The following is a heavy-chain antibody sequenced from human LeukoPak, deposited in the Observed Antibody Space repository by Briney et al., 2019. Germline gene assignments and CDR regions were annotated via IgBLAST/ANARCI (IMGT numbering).Heavy chain of an antibody. CDR3: ARGYGDYEEDY. D-gene: IGHD4-17*01. Sequence: ASVKVSCKASGYTFTGYYMHWVRQAPGQGLEWMGWINPNSGGTNYAQEFQGRVTMTRDTSISTAYMELSRLRSGDTAVYYCARGYGDYEEDYWGQGTLVTVSS. J-gene: IGHJ4*02. CDR2: INPNSGGT. CDR1: GYTFTGYY. V-gene: IGHV1-2*02.